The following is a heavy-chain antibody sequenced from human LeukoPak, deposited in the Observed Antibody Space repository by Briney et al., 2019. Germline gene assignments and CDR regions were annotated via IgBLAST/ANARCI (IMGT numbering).Heavy chain of an antibody. CDR1: GYTFTGYY. V-gene: IGHV1-2*04. D-gene: IGHD3-22*01. Sequence: ASVTVSCKASGYTFTGYYMHWVRQAPGQGLEWMGWINPNSGGTNYAQKFQGWVTMTRDTSISTAYMELSRLRSDDTAVYYCARASYYYDSSGYYPMYYFDYWGQGTLVTVSS. CDR2: INPNSGGT. CDR3: ARASYYYDSSGYYPMYYFDY. J-gene: IGHJ4*02.